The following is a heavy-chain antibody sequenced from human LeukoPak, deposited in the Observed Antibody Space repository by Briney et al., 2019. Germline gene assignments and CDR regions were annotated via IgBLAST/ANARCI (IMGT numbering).Heavy chain of an antibody. J-gene: IGHJ5*02. CDR1: GYSFTNHA. Sequence: ASVKVSCKASGYSFTNHAIHWVRQAPGQRLEWMGWINVGNANTKYSQMFQGRVTITRDTSANTAYMELSSLRSEDTAVYYCARDHLRLLWFGELPASQYNWFDPWGQGTLVTVSS. CDR3: ARDHLRLLWFGELPASQYNWFDP. D-gene: IGHD3-10*01. V-gene: IGHV1-3*01. CDR2: INVGNANT.